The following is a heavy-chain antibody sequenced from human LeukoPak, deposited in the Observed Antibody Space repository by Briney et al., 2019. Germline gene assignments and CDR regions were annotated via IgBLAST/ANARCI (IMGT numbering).Heavy chain of an antibody. Sequence: GGSLTLSCTASGFTFSTYAMTWVRQAPGTGLEWVSVISHGGDSAWYAESVKGRFTISRDNSRRTLFLQMNRLRADGTAIYFCAKGRSGWYEGLDYGGQGILVTVSS. V-gene: IGHV3-23*01. CDR1: GFTFSTYA. CDR3: AKGRSGWYEGLDY. J-gene: IGHJ4*02. D-gene: IGHD6-19*01. CDR2: ISHGGDSA.